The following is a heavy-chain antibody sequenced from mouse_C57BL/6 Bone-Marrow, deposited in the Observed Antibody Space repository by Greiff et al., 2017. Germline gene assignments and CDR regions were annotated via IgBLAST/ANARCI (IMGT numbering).Heavy chain of an antibody. J-gene: IGHJ1*03. CDR2: SRNKANDYTT. V-gene: IGHV7-1*01. D-gene: IGHD1-1*01. Sequence: EVKLMESGGGLVQSGRSLRLSCATSGFTFSDFYMEWVRQAPGKGLEWIAASRNKANDYTTEYSASVQGRFIVSRDTSQSILYLQMNALRAEDTAIYYCARGVYYYGRSLYWYFDVWGTGTTVTVSS. CDR1: GFTFSDFY. CDR3: ARGVYYYGRSLYWYFDV.